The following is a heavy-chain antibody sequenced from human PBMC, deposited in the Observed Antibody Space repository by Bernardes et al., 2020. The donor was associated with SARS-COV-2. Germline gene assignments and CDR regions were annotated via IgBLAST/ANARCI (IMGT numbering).Heavy chain of an antibody. J-gene: IGHJ6*02. V-gene: IGHV1-2*04. CDR3: ARATGMGYYYGLDV. Sequence: ASVKVSCKASGYGFTDYYVHWVRQAPGQGLEWMGWINPNDGDTHYTQKFQGWVTMTIDTSSRAAYMELRRLKSDDTAVYYWARATGMGYYYGLDVWGQGTTVTVSS. D-gene: IGHD6-13*01. CDR2: INPNDGDT. CDR1: GYGFTDYY.